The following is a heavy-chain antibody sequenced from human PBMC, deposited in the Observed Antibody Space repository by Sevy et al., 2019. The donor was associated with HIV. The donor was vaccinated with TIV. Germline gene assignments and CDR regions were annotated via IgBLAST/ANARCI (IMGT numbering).Heavy chain of an antibody. V-gene: IGHV3-11*04. CDR2: ISSSGSTI. J-gene: IGHJ4*02. CDR1: GFTFSDYY. D-gene: IGHD3-22*01. CDR3: ARDGRDYYDSSGYYSPTAY. Sequence: GGSLRLSCAASGFTFSDYYMNWVRQAPGKGLEWVSYISSSGSTIYYADSVKGRFTISRDNAKNSLYLQMNSLRAEDTAVYYCARDGRDYYDSSGYYSPTAYWGQGTLVTVSS.